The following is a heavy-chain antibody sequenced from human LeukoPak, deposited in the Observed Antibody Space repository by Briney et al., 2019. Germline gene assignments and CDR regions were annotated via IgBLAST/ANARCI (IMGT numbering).Heavy chain of an antibody. J-gene: IGHJ3*02. Sequence: SVKVSCKASGGTFSSYAISWVRQAPGPGLEWMGGIIPIFGTANYAQKFKGRVTITADESTSTAYMELSSLRSEDTAVYYCARTLFDWLPSGAFDIWGQGTMVTVSS. V-gene: IGHV1-69*01. CDR3: ARTLFDWLPSGAFDI. CDR1: GGTFSSYA. CDR2: IIPIFGTA. D-gene: IGHD3-9*01.